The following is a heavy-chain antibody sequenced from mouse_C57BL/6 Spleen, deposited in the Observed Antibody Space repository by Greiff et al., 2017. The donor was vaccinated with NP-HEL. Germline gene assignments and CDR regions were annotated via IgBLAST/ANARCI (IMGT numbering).Heavy chain of an antibody. Sequence: VQLQQPGAELVRPGSSVKLSCKASGYTFTSYWMHWVKQRPIQGLEWIGNIDPSDSETHYNQKFKDKATLTVDKSSSTAYMQLSSLTSEDSAVYYCASPGRGDYFDYWGQGTTLTVSS. CDR3: ASPGRGDYFDY. CDR1: GYTFTSYW. CDR2: IDPSDSET. V-gene: IGHV1-52*01. D-gene: IGHD3-3*01. J-gene: IGHJ2*01.